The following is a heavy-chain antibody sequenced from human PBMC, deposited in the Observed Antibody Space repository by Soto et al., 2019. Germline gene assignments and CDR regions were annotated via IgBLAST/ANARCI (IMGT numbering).Heavy chain of an antibody. Sequence: GGSLRLSCAASRFTFSSYSMNWVRQAPGKGLEWVSSISSSSSYIYYADSVKGRFTISRDNAKNSLYLQMNSLRAEDTAVYYCAREEDSSSWYSAFDIWGQGTMVTVSS. CDR3: AREEDSSSWYSAFDI. J-gene: IGHJ3*02. CDR2: ISSSSSYI. D-gene: IGHD6-13*01. V-gene: IGHV3-21*01. CDR1: RFTFSSYS.